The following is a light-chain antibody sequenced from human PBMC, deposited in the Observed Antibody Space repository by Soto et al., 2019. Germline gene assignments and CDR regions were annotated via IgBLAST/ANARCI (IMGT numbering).Light chain of an antibody. Sequence: QPASVSGSPGQSITIPCTGTTSDIGAYNYVSWYQQHPDKAPKLMIYDVTYRPSGVSSRFSGSKSGNTASLTISGLQAEDEADYFCSSYTSTNTVVFGGGTKLTVL. CDR3: SSYTSTNTVV. CDR1: TSDIGAYNY. J-gene: IGLJ2*01. CDR2: DVT. V-gene: IGLV2-14*03.